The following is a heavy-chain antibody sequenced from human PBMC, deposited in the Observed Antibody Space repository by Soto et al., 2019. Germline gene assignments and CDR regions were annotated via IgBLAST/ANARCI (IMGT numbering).Heavy chain of an antibody. CDR3: ARGGNGIGVVLYDYGMDV. D-gene: IGHD3-3*01. CDR1: GGSFSGYY. V-gene: IGHV4-34*01. CDR2: INHSGST. J-gene: IGHJ6*02. Sequence: LSLTCAVYGGSFSGYYWSWIRQPPGKGLEWIGEINHSGSTNYNPSLKSRVTISVDTSKNQFSLKLSSVTAADTAVYYCARGGNGIGVVLYDYGMDVWGQGTTVTVSS.